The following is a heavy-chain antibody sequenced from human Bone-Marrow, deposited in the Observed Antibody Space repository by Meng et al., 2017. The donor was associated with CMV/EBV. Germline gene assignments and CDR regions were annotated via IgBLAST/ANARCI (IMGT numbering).Heavy chain of an antibody. CDR1: GFTVSSNY. J-gene: IGHJ4*02. Sequence: GGSLRLSCAASGFTVSSNYMSWVRQAPGKGLVWVSRINSDGSSTSYADSVKGRFTISRDNAKNTLYLQMNSLRAEDTAVYYCARERRGYFDYWGQGTLVTVSS. CDR2: INSDGSST. D-gene: IGHD3-16*01. V-gene: IGHV3-74*01. CDR3: ARERRGYFDY.